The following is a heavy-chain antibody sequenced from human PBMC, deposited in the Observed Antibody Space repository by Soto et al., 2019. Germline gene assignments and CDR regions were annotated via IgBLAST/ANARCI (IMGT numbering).Heavy chain of an antibody. Sequence: QVQLVQSGAEVKKPGSSVKVSCKASGGTFSSYAISWVRQAPGQGLEWMGGIIPIFGTANYAQKFQGRVTITADESTSTAYMELSSLRSEDTAVYYCARKVAVVVPAAMAHNWFDPWGQGTLVTVSS. CDR3: ARKVAVVVPAAMAHNWFDP. CDR1: GGTFSSYA. V-gene: IGHV1-69*01. D-gene: IGHD2-2*01. J-gene: IGHJ5*02. CDR2: IIPIFGTA.